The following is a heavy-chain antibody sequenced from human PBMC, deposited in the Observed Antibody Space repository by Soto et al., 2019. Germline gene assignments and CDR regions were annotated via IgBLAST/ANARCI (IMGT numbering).Heavy chain of an antibody. CDR2: ISYDGSNK. V-gene: IGHV3-30-3*01. D-gene: IGHD3-22*01. CDR3: ARVGGYNYFQH. J-gene: IGHJ1*01. Sequence: GSLRLSCAASGFTFSSYAMHWVRQAPGKGLEWVAVISYDGSNKYYADSVKGRFTIPRDNSKNTLYLQMNSLRAEDTAVYYCARVGGYNYFQHWGQGTLVTVSS. CDR1: GFTFSSYA.